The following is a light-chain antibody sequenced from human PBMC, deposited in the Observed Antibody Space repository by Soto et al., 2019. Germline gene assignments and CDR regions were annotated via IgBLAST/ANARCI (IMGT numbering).Light chain of an antibody. Sequence: DIQLTQSPSFLSASVGDRVTITCRASQDISNYLVWYQQKPGKAPKPLIYAASILQSGVPSRFSGSGSGTEFTLTISSLQPEDFATYYCQQLNSYPLTFGPGTNVDIK. CDR3: QQLNSYPLT. V-gene: IGKV1-9*01. CDR1: QDISNY. J-gene: IGKJ3*01. CDR2: AAS.